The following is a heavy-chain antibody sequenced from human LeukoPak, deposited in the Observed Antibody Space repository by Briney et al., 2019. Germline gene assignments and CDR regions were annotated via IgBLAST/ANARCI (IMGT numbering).Heavy chain of an antibody. CDR1: GGTFSSYA. CDR3: ARLQLLFDYYYMDV. D-gene: IGHD2-2*01. Sequence: GASVKVSCKASGGTFSSYAISWVRQAPGQGLEWMGRIIPILGIANYAQKFQGRVTITADKSTSTAYMELSSLRSEDTAVYYCARLQLLFDYYYMDVWGKGTTVTVSS. J-gene: IGHJ6*03. CDR2: IIPILGIA. V-gene: IGHV1-69*04.